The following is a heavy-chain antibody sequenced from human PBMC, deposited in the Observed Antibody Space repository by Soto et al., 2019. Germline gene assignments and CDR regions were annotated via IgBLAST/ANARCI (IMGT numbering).Heavy chain of an antibody. Sequence: QVQLQESGPGLVKPSQTLSLTCTVSGDSINNGDCYWSWLRQLPGKGLEWIGYIYYSGTKYYNPSLKSRVSMSVDTSKKQFSLNLTSVTAADTAVYYCAREKEDDSGDYNAFDIWGQGTVVTVSS. J-gene: IGHJ3*02. V-gene: IGHV4-31*03. CDR1: GDSINNGDCY. CDR2: IYYSGTK. D-gene: IGHD4-17*01. CDR3: AREKEDDSGDYNAFDI.